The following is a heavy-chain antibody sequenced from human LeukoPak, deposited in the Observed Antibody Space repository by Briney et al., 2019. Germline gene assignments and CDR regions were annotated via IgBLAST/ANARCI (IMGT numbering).Heavy chain of an antibody. CDR2: ISYDGSNK. J-gene: IGHJ4*02. CDR3: ARAAALSSSIDY. Sequence: GGSLRLSCAASGFTFSSYAMHWVRQAPGKGLEWVAVISYDGSNKYYADSVKGRFTISRDNSKNTLYLQMNSLRAEDTAPYYCARAAALSSSIDYWGQGTLVTVSS. V-gene: IGHV3-30*04. CDR1: GFTFSSYA. D-gene: IGHD6-6*01.